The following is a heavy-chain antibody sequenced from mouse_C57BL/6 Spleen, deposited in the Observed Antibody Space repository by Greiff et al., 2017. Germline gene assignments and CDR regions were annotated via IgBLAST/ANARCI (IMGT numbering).Heavy chain of an antibody. CDR2: INPYNGDT. CDR1: GYSFTGYF. Sequence: EVQLQQSGPELVKPGDSVKISCKASGYSFTGYFMNWVMQSHGKSLEWIGRINPYNGDTFYNQKFKGKATLTVDKSSSTAHMQLRSLTSEDSAVXYCAKDDYNAMDYRGEGTSVTVSS. CDR3: AKDDYNAMDY. J-gene: IGHJ4*01. V-gene: IGHV1-20*01.